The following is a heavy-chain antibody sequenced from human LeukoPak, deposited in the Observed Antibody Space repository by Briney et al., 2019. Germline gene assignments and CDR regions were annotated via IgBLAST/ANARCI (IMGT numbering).Heavy chain of an antibody. V-gene: IGHV1-8*01. Sequence: ASVKVSCKASGYTFTSYDINWVRQATGQGLEWMGWMNPNSGNTGYAQKLQGRVTMTTDTSTSTAYMELRSLRSDDTAVYYCARGLTHWFDPWGQGTLVTVSS. J-gene: IGHJ5*02. CDR3: ARGLTHWFDP. CDR1: GYTFTSYD. D-gene: IGHD4/OR15-4a*01. CDR2: MNPNSGNT.